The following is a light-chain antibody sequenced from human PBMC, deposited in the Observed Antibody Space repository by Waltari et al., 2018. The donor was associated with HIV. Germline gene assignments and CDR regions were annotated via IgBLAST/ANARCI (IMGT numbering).Light chain of an antibody. CDR1: NSDIGASDY. CDR2: DVK. J-gene: IGLJ2*01. V-gene: IGLV2-14*01. Sequence: QSALSQPASVSGSPGQSVTISCNGTNSDIGASDYVSWYQKFPDRVPRLLIYDVKTRPSGVSSRFSGSKAANTASLTISGLQPEDEADFYCASLSNSITLVVFGGGTHLTVL. CDR3: ASLSNSITLVV.